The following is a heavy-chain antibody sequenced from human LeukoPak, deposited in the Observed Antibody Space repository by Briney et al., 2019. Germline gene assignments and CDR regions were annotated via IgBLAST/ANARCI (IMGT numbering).Heavy chain of an antibody. CDR3: TKLKEYCSTSSCSLYYFDS. J-gene: IGHJ4*02. V-gene: IGHV3-23*01. D-gene: IGHD2-2*01. CDR2: ISAYSGST. Sequence: GGSLRLSCAASGFTVNSYALTWVRQAPGKGLEWVSTISAYSGSTLYADSVKGRFTISRDISKNTLYLQMSSLRAEDTAVYYCTKLKEYCSTSSCSLYYFDSWGQGTLATVSS. CDR1: GFTVNSYA.